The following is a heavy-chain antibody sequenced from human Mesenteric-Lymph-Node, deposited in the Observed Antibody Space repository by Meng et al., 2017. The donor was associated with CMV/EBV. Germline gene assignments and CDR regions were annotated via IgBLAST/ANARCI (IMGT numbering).Heavy chain of an antibody. Sequence: GESLKISCKGSGYSFTSNWIGWVRQMPGKGLEWMGIIWPGDSDTRYSPSFQGQVSISADKSITTAYLQWSSLKASDTAMYYCARRKRYYDSSGYYRYYFDYWGQGTLVTVSS. J-gene: IGHJ4*02. CDR2: IWPGDSDT. D-gene: IGHD3-22*01. CDR3: ARRKRYYDSSGYYRYYFDY. CDR1: GYSFTSNW. V-gene: IGHV5-51*01.